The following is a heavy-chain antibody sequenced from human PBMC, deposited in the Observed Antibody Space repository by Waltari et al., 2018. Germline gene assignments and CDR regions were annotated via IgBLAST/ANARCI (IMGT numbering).Heavy chain of an antibody. Sequence: QVQLVESGGDVVHPGRSLRLSCEVSGFIFSNYAMHWVRQAPGKRLGWRSAISVDGHNKSYADSVKRRLTISRDNSKNTLYLQMTSLKADDSGGYYCARDPTYQRFGSYYDYFDYWGRGSLVTVSS. V-gene: IGHV3-30-3*01. CDR3: ARDPTYQRFGSYYDYFDY. CDR2: ISVDGHNK. CDR1: GFIFSNYA. D-gene: IGHD3-10*01. J-gene: IGHJ4*02.